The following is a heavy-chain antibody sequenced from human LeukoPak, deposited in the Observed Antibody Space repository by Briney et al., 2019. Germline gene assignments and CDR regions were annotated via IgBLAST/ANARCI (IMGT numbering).Heavy chain of an antibody. CDR3: SRLPDP. J-gene: IGHJ5*02. CDR1: GVSISSSNW. CDR2: KYHSGST. Sequence: PSETLSLTCAVSGVSISSSNWWHWVRQPPGKGLEWIGTKYHSGSTNYNPSLKSPDTISLDKSENKFSLKLRSVTAADTAVYYCSRLPDPWGQGTLVTVSS. V-gene: IGHV4-4*02.